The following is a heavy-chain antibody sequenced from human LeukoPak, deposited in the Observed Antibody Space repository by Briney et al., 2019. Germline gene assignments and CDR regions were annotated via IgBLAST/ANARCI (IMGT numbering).Heavy chain of an antibody. CDR1: GYTLTELS. Sequence: WASVKVSCKVSGYTLTELSMHWVRQAPGKGLEWMGGFDPEDGETIYAQKFQGRVTMTEDTSIDTAYMELSSLRSEDTAVYYCATAYYYDSSGYYPLGYWGQGTLVTVSS. V-gene: IGHV1-24*01. CDR3: ATAYYYDSSGYYPLGY. J-gene: IGHJ4*02. D-gene: IGHD3-22*01. CDR2: FDPEDGET.